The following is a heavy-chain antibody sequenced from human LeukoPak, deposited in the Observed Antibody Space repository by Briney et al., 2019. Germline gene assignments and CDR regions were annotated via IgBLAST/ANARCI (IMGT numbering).Heavy chain of an antibody. CDR3: ATDAGQQLVRYTLDY. CDR2: INPNSGGT. V-gene: IGHV1-2*02. CDR1: GYTFTGYY. Sequence: ASVTVSCKASGYTFTGYYMHWVRQAPGQGLEWMGWINPNSGGTNYAQKFQGRVTMTRDTSISTAYMELSRLRSDDMAVYYCATDAGQQLVRYTLDYWGQGTLVTVPS. D-gene: IGHD6-13*01. J-gene: IGHJ4*02.